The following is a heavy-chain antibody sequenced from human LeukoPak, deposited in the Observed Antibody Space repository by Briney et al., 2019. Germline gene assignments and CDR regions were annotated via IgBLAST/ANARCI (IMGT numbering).Heavy chain of an antibody. CDR3: AREGIAAAGSPEFDP. CDR2: IYYSGST. CDR1: GGSISSYY. J-gene: IGHJ5*02. D-gene: IGHD6-13*01. Sequence: SETLSLTCTVSGGSISSYYWSWIRQPPGKGLEWIGYIYYSGSTNYNPSLKSRVTISVDKSKNQFSLKLSSVTAADTAVYYCAREGIAAAGSPEFDPWGQGTLVTVSS. V-gene: IGHV4-59*12.